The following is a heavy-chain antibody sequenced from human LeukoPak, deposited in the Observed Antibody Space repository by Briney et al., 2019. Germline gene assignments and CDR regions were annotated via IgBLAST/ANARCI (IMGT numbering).Heavy chain of an antibody. CDR3: AKDRAEGYCSGGSCYFDY. CDR2: IRYDGSNK. Sequence: GGPLRLSCAASGFTFSSYGMHWVRQAPGKGLEWVAFIRYDGSNKYYADSVKGRFTISRDNSKNTLYLQMNSLRAEDTAVYYCAKDRAEGYCSGGSCYFDYWGQGTLVTVSS. CDR1: GFTFSSYG. D-gene: IGHD2-15*01. J-gene: IGHJ4*02. V-gene: IGHV3-30*02.